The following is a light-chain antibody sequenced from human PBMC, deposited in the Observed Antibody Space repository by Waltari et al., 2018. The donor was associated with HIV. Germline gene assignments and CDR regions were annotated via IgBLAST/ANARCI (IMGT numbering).Light chain of an antibody. CDR3: QPYSNWPRT. J-gene: IGKJ1*01. V-gene: IGKV3-15*01. CDR1: QSVSSN. CDR2: GAS. Sequence: EIVMTQSPATLSVSPGERATLSCRASQSVSSNLAWYQHKPGQAPRLFIYGASTRATGIPARSSGSGSGTDVTLTISSLQSEDFAVYYCQPYSNWPRTFGQGTKVEIK.